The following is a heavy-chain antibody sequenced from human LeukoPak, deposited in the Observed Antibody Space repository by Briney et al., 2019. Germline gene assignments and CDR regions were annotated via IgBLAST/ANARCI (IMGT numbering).Heavy chain of an antibody. D-gene: IGHD4/OR15-4a*01. CDR3: ARASMGGRDYHLDS. CDR2: IKTDGSQT. J-gene: IGHJ4*02. V-gene: IGHV3-7*01. Sequence: PGGSLKLSCGASGFTFSTYWMTWVRQAPGKGLEWVANIKTDGSQTYYLDSVKGRFTISRDNAKNFLSLQLGSLRADDTGVYYCARASMGGRDYHLDSWGQGTLVTVSS. CDR1: GFTFSTYW.